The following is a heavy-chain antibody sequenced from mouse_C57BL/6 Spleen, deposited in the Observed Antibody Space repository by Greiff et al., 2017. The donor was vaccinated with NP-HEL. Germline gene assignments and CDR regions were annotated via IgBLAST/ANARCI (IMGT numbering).Heavy chain of an antibody. J-gene: IGHJ2*01. CDR2: ISYDGSN. CDR3: ARDRDLGFDY. CDR1: GYSITSGYY. V-gene: IGHV3-6*01. Sequence: EVQLQESGPGLVKPSQSLSLTCSVTGYSITSGYYWNWIRQFPGNKLEWMGYISYDGSNNYNPSLKNRISITRDTSKNQFFLKLNSVTTEDTATYYCARDRDLGFDYWGQGTTLTVSS. D-gene: IGHD4-1*01.